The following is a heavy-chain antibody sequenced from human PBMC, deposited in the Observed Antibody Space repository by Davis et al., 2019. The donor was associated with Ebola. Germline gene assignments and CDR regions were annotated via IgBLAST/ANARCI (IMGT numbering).Heavy chain of an antibody. V-gene: IGHV5-51*01. J-gene: IGHJ4*02. CDR3: TRSISYRGSNSDY. D-gene: IGHD4-23*01. CDR2: IYPGDSDT. Sequence: KVSCKGSGYCFTSYWIAWVRQMPGKGLEWMGMIYPGDSDTRYSPSFQGPITISVDQSISTAYLHWSSLKASDTAIYYCTRSISYRGSNSDYWGQGTLVTVSS. CDR1: GYCFTSYW.